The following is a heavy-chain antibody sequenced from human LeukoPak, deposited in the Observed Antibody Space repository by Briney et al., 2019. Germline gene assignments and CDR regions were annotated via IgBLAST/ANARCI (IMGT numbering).Heavy chain of an antibody. Sequence: SETLSLTCAVSGYSIKTGRYWGWIRQPPGKGVEWIGSIYQSGSTYYNPSLKSRITISVDKSKNQFSLNLRSLTAQDTAVYYCARSLSTAGIDYWGQGILVTVSS. V-gene: IGHV4-38-2*01. CDR1: GYSIKTGRY. J-gene: IGHJ4*02. CDR2: IYQSGST. CDR3: ARSLSTAGIDY.